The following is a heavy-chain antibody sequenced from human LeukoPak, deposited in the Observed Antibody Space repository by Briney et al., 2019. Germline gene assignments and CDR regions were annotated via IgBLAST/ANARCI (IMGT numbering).Heavy chain of an antibody. V-gene: IGHV3-9*01. Sequence: GGSLRLSCAASGFTFSTYAMDWVRQAPGKGLEWVSGISWNSGSIGYADSVKGRFTISRDNAKNSLYLQMNSLRAEDTALYYCAKGRGAIDYWGQGTLVTVSS. D-gene: IGHD4/OR15-4a*01. J-gene: IGHJ4*02. CDR2: ISWNSGSI. CDR3: AKGRGAIDY. CDR1: GFTFSTYA.